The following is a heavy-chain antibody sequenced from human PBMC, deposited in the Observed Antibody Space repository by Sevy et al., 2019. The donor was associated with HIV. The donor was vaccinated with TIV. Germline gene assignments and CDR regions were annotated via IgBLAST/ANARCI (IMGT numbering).Heavy chain of an antibody. CDR1: GFTFSGYA. CDR2: ISGSGDNS. CDR3: AKGDFYYDCSGYYLFDY. J-gene: IGHJ4*02. D-gene: IGHD3-22*01. Sequence: GGSLRLSCAASGFTFSGYAMSWVRQAPGKGLEWVSGISGSGDNSYYADSVKGRFTISRDNSKNTLYLQMNILRAEDTAVYYCAKGDFYYDCSGYYLFDYWGQGTLVTVSS. V-gene: IGHV3-23*01.